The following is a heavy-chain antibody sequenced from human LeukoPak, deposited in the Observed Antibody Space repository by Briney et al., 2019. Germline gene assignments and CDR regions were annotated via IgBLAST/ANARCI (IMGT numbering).Heavy chain of an antibody. V-gene: IGHV3-7*01. CDR3: ASLYVYDSSGYYYVGEDY. Sequence: TGGSLRLSYAASGFTFSSYWMSWVRQAPGKGLEWVANIKQDGSEKYYVDSVKGRFTISRDNAKNSLYLQMNSLRAEDTAVYYCASLYVYDSSGYYYVGEDYWGQGTLVTVSS. CDR1: GFTFSSYW. CDR2: IKQDGSEK. J-gene: IGHJ4*02. D-gene: IGHD3-22*01.